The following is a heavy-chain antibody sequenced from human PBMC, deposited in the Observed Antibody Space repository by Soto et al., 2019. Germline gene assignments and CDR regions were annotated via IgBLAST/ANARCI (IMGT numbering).Heavy chain of an antibody. CDR2: IYYSGST. D-gene: IGHD3-3*01. Sequence: SETLSLTCTVSGGSISSSSYYWGWIRQPPGEGLEWIGSIYYSGSTYYNPSLKSRVTISVDTSKNQFSLKLSSVTAADTAVYYCARHAVQSITIFGVGYVNYYYYYMDVWGKGTTVTVSS. V-gene: IGHV4-39*01. CDR1: GGSISSSSYY. J-gene: IGHJ6*03. CDR3: ARHAVQSITIFGVGYVNYYYYYMDV.